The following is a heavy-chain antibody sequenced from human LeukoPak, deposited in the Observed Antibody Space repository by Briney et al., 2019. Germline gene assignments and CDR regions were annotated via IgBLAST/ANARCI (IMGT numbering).Heavy chain of an antibody. D-gene: IGHD5-18*01. Sequence: GGSLRLSCAASGFIFSDYGMHWVRQAPGKGLEWVAVIWYDGSNKYYADSVKGRFTISRDNSKNTLYLQMNSLRAEDTAVYYCARDSRDTAMVGPDYWGQGTLVTVSS. CDR1: GFIFSDYG. J-gene: IGHJ4*02. CDR3: ARDSRDTAMVGPDY. CDR2: IWYDGSNK. V-gene: IGHV3-33*01.